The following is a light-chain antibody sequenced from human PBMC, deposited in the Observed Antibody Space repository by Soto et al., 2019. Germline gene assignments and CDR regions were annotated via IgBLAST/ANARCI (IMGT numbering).Light chain of an antibody. CDR3: QQYNNWPPFT. J-gene: IGKJ3*01. CDR1: QSVSSN. CDR2: GAS. Sequence: EIVMTQSPATVSVSPGERATLSCRASQSVSSNLAWYQQKPGQAPRLLIYGASTRATGIPARFSGSGSVTEFTLPISSLQSEDFAVYYCQQYNNWPPFTFGPGTKVDIK. V-gene: IGKV3-15*01.